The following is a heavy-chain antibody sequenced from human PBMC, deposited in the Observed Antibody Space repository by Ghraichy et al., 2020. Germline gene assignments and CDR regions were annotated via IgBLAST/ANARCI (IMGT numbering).Heavy chain of an antibody. V-gene: IGHV4-34*01. J-gene: IGHJ4*02. Sequence: SETLSLTCAVYGGSFSGYYWSWIRQPPGKGLEWIGEINHSGSTNYNPSLKSRVTISVDTSKNQFSLKLSSVTAADTAVYYCARDQYSSPVLSNWGQGTLVTVSS. CDR2: INHSGST. CDR1: GGSFSGYY. CDR3: ARDQYSSPVLSN. D-gene: IGHD6-6*01.